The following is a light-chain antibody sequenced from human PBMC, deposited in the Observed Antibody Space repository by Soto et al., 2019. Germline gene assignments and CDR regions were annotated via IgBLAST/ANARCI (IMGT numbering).Light chain of an antibody. CDR1: HDVTTY. J-gene: IGKJ1*01. CDR3: QQYINWPRT. Sequence: EIVMTQPPATLSVSPVERATLSCRASHDVTTYLAWYQQKSGQAPRLLIYAASTRATGIPARFSGNGSGTEFSLTITSLQSEDFAVYYGQQYINWPRTFGQGTKVEIK. CDR2: AAS. V-gene: IGKV3-15*01.